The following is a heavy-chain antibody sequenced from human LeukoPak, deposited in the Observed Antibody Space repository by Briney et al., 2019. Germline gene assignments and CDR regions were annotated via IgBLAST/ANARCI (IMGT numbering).Heavy chain of an antibody. CDR2: IKSNGNT. V-gene: IGHV3-53*01. CDR1: GFNVRSNY. Sequence: PGGSLRLSRAASGFNVRSNYMSWVRQAPGKGLEWVPLIKSNGNTYYADSVKGRFTISRDNSKNTLYLQMNSLRAEDTAVYYCARETTIGASGKGRTIGVVFHYHMDVWGKGTTVTVSS. CDR3: ARETTIGASGKGRTIGVVFHYHMDV. J-gene: IGHJ6*03. D-gene: IGHD6-13*01.